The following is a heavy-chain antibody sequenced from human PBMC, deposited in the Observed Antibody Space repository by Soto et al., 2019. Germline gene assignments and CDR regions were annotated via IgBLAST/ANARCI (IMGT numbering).Heavy chain of an antibody. CDR1: GGSISSGDYY. V-gene: IGHV4-30-4*01. CDR3: AREVVVTTNAYDY. J-gene: IGHJ4*02. CDR2: IYYSGST. Sequence: SETLSLTCTVSGGSISSGDYYWSWIRQPPGKGLEWIGYIYYSGSTYYNPSLKRRVTISVDTSKNQFSLKLSSVTAADTAVYYCAREVVVTTNAYDYWGQGTLVTVSS. D-gene: IGHD3-22*01.